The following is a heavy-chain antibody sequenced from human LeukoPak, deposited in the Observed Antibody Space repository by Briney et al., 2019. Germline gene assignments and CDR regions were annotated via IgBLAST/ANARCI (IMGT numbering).Heavy chain of an antibody. CDR1: GYSISSGYY. Sequence: PSETLSLTCTVSGYSISSGYYWGWIRQPPGKGLEWIGSIYHSGSTYYNPSLKSRVTISVDTSKNQFSLKLSSVTAADTAVYYCARDSYDSTFWGQGTLVTVSS. D-gene: IGHD3-22*01. J-gene: IGHJ4*02. V-gene: IGHV4-38-2*02. CDR2: IYHSGST. CDR3: ARDSYDSTF.